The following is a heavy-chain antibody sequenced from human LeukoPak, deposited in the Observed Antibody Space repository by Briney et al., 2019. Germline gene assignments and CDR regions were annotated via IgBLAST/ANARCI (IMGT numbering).Heavy chain of an antibody. CDR1: GYSISSGYY. V-gene: IGHV4-38-2*02. CDR3: ASSLPTY. J-gene: IGHJ4*02. Sequence: SETLSLTCTVSGYSISSGYYWGWIRQPPGKGLEWIGSIYHSGSTYYNPSLKCRVTISVDTSKNQFSLKLSSVTAADTAVYYCASSLPTYWGQGTLVTVSS. CDR2: IYHSGST.